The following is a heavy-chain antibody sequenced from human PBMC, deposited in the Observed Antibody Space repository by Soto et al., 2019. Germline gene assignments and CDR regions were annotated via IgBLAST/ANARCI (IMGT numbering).Heavy chain of an antibody. J-gene: IGHJ4*02. D-gene: IGHD1-26*01. CDR2: INAGNGNT. CDR1: GYTFTSYA. Sequence: ASVKVSCKASGYTFTSYAMHWVRQAPGQRLEWMGWINAGNGNTKYSQKFQGRVTITRDTSASTAYMELSSLRSEDTAVYYCARDVGIVGATTSFGIGDYWGQGTLVTVSS. CDR3: ARDVGIVGATTSFGIGDY. V-gene: IGHV1-3*01.